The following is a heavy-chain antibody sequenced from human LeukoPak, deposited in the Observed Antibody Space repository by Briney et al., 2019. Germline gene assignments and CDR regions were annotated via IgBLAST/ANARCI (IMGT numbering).Heavy chain of an antibody. J-gene: IGHJ4*02. CDR3: AGTTVTTSGFDY. D-gene: IGHD4-17*01. V-gene: IGHV1-69*13. Sequence: ASVKVSCKASGGTFSSYAISWVRQAPGQGLEWMGGIIPNFGTANYAQKFQGRVTITADESTSTAYMELSSLRSEDTAVYYCAGTTVTTSGFDYWGQGTLVTVSS. CDR2: IIPNFGTA. CDR1: GGTFSSYA.